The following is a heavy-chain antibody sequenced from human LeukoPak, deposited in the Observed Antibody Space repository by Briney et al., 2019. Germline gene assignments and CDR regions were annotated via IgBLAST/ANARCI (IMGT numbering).Heavy chain of an antibody. CDR1: GFTFTSYA. V-gene: IGHV3-23*01. CDR3: AKGFYDNSASGVFDI. D-gene: IGHD3-22*01. CDR2: ISGGGDST. J-gene: IGHJ3*02. Sequence: GGSLRLSRAASGFTFTSYALDWVRQAPGKGLEWISVISGGGDSTHYADSVKGRFTISRDNSKNTLYLQMNSLRAEDTAVYYCAKGFYDNSASGVFDIWGQGTMVTVSS.